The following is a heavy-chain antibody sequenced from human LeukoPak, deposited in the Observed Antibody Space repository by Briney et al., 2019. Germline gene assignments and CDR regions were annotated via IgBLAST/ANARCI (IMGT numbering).Heavy chain of an antibody. J-gene: IGHJ3*01. CDR2: ISYDGSNK. CDR1: GFTFSSYG. D-gene: IGHD1-26*01. V-gene: IGHV3-30*03. CDR3: ARGRRTLIVGATRNAFDV. Sequence: GGSLRLSCAASGFTFSSYGMHWVRQAPGKGLEWVAVISYDGSNKYYADSVKGRFTISRDNSKNTLYLQMNSLRPEDTAVYYCARGRRTLIVGATRNAFDVWGQGTIVTVSS.